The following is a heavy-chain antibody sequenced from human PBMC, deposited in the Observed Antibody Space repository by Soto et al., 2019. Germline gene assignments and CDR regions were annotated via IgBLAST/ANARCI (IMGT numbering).Heavy chain of an antibody. J-gene: IGHJ4*02. D-gene: IGHD7-27*01. Sequence: QVQLQQWGAGLLKPSETLSLTCAVYGGSFSGYYWSWIRQPPGKGLEWIGEINHSGSTNYNPSLKXRXTXXVDTSKNQFSLKLSSVTAADTAVYYCARGRGAWGYWGQGTLVTVSS. CDR2: INHSGST. CDR1: GGSFSGYY. V-gene: IGHV4-34*01. CDR3: ARGRGAWGY.